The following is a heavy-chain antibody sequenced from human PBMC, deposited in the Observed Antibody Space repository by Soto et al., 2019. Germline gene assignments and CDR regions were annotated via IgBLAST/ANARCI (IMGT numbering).Heavy chain of an antibody. CDR1: GFTFSSYD. D-gene: IGHD1-26*01. Sequence: GESLKISCAASGFTFSSYDMHWVRQATGKGLEWVSAIGTAGDTYYPGSVKGRFTISRENAKNSLYLQMNSLRAGDTAVYYCARGSYSSSWSYSGSYLRAFDIWGQGTMVTVSS. CDR3: ARGSYSSSWSYSGSYLRAFDI. J-gene: IGHJ3*02. V-gene: IGHV3-13*01. CDR2: IGTAGDT.